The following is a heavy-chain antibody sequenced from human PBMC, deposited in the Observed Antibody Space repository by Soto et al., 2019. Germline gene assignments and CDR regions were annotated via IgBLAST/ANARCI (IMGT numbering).Heavy chain of an antibody. CDR2: IYYSGST. Sequence: SETLSLTCTVSGGSISSYYWSWIRQPPGKGLEWIGYIYYSGSTNYNPSLKSRVTISVDTSKNQFSLKLSSVTAADTAVYYCARARYGDYDYWGQGTLVTVSS. J-gene: IGHJ4*02. CDR3: ARARYGDYDY. V-gene: IGHV4-59*12. CDR1: GGSISSYY. D-gene: IGHD4-17*01.